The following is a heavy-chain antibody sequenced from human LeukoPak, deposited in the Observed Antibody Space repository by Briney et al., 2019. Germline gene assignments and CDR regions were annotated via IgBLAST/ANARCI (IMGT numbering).Heavy chain of an antibody. J-gene: IGHJ4*02. CDR3: ATYDSWSGYNIAY. D-gene: IGHD3-3*01. V-gene: IGHV3-7*03. Sequence: HPGGSLRLSCVVSGFTLSSRWMMWVRQAPGKGLEWMTNINRDGSEKNYVDSVKGRFTITRDNAENSLYLQMNSLKVEDTAIYYCATYDSWSGYNIAYWGQGTLVTVSS. CDR2: INRDGSEK. CDR1: GFTLSSRW.